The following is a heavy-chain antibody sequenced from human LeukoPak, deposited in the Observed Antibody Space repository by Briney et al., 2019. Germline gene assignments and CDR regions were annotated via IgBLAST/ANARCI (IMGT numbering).Heavy chain of an antibody. CDR1: GGSISSYY. CDR2: IYTSGST. J-gene: IGHJ4*02. CDR3: AREGITMVRGVFDY. Sequence: SETLSLTCTVSGGSISSYYWSWIRQPAGKGLEWIGRIYTSGSTNYNPSLKSRVNMSVDTSKNQFSLKLSSVTAADTAVYYCAREGITMVRGVFDYWGQGTLVTVSS. V-gene: IGHV4-4*07. D-gene: IGHD3-10*01.